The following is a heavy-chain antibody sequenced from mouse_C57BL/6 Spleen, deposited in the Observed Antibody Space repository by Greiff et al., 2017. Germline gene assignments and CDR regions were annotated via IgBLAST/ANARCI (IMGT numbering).Heavy chain of an antibody. CDR1: GFSLTSYG. CDR2: IWGDGST. Sequence: VKLVESGPGLVAPSQSLSITCTVSGFSLTSYGVSWVRQPPGNGLEWLGVIWGDGSTNYHSALISRLSISTDNSKSQVFLKLNSLQTDDTATYYCAKTGSYGYEEAMDYWGQGTSVTVSS. J-gene: IGHJ4*01. V-gene: IGHV2-3*01. CDR3: AKTGSYGYEEAMDY. D-gene: IGHD2-2*01.